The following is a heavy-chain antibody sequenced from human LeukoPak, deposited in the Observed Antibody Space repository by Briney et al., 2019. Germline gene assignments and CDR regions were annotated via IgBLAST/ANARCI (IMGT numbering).Heavy chain of an antibody. CDR3: ARVVDGYNYGAFDI. CDR1: GYTFTGYY. CDR2: INPNSGGT. V-gene: IGHV1-2*02. D-gene: IGHD5-24*01. J-gene: IGHJ3*02. Sequence: ASVKVSCKASGYTFTGYYIHWVRQAPGQGLEWMGWINPNSGGTNYARRFQGRVTMTRDASISTAYMELSSLRSDDTAAYYCARVVDGYNYGAFDIWGQGTVVTVSS.